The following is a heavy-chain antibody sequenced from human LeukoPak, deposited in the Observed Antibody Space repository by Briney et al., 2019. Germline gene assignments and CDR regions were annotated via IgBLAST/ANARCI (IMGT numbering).Heavy chain of an antibody. CDR1: GYTFTDYY. CDR3: ARANFLYCSSTSCLFDY. CDR2: INPNSGGT. D-gene: IGHD2-2*01. J-gene: IGHJ4*02. Sequence: ALVKVSCKASGYTFTDYYMHWVRLAPGQGLEWMGWINPNSGGTNYVQKFQGWVTMTRDTSISTAYMELSRLTSDDTAVYYCARANFLYCSSTSCLFDYWGQGTLVTVSS. V-gene: IGHV1-2*04.